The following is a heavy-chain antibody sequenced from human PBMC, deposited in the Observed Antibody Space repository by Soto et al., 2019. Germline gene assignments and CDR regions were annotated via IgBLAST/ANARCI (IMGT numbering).Heavy chain of an antibody. D-gene: IGHD1-26*01. V-gene: IGHV3-23*01. J-gene: IGHJ4*02. Sequence: GGSLRLSCAGSAFTFSNYAMAWVRQAPGKGLEWVSSIAGSGGDISYADSVKGRFTISRDNSKSTLFLQMDSLRAEDTAIYYCAKKYYGTYPFDYWGQGTLVTVSS. CDR3: AKKYYGTYPFDY. CDR1: AFTFSNYA. CDR2: IAGSGGDI.